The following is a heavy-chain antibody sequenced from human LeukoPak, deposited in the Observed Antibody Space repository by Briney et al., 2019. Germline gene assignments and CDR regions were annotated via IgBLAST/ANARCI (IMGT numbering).Heavy chain of an antibody. Sequence: SETLSLTCTVSGGSISSYYWSWVRQPPGKGLGWIGYIYYSGSTNYNPSLKSRVTISVDTSKNQFSLKLSSVTAADTAVYYCARHGHSGWYYLDYWGQGTLVTVSS. D-gene: IGHD6-19*01. CDR3: ARHGHSGWYYLDY. CDR2: IYYSGST. V-gene: IGHV4-59*08. J-gene: IGHJ4*02. CDR1: GGSISSYY.